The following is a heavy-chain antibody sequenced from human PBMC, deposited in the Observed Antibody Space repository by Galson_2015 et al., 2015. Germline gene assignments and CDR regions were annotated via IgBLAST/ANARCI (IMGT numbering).Heavy chain of an antibody. J-gene: IGHJ3*02. CDR3: AREGCSGGSCYSVFHDAFDI. Sequence: ETLSLTCTVSGGSICSYYWSWIRPPPGKGLEWIGYIYYSGSTNYNPSLKSRVTISVDTSKNQFSLKLSSVTAADTAVYYCAREGCSGGSCYSVFHDAFDIWGQGTMVTVSS. V-gene: IGHV4-59*01. D-gene: IGHD2-15*01. CDR2: IYYSGST. CDR1: GGSICSYY.